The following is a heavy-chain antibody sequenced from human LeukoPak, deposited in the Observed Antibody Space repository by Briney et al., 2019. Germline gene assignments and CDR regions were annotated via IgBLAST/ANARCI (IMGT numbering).Heavy chain of an antibody. CDR1: GGSISSGSYY. D-gene: IGHD1-26*01. J-gene: IGHJ5*02. Sequence: PSETLSLTCTVSGGSISSGSYYWSWIRQPAGKGLEWIGRIYTSGSTNYNPSLKSRVTISVDTSKNQFSLKLSSVTAADTAVYYCARHLSQMMVGNWFDPWGQGTLVTVSS. CDR2: IYTSGST. CDR3: ARHLSQMMVGNWFDP. V-gene: IGHV4-61*02.